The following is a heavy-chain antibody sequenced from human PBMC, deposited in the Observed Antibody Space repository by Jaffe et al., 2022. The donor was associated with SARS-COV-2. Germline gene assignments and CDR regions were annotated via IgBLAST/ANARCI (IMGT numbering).Heavy chain of an antibody. D-gene: IGHD2-2*01. CDR2: ISASGGST. Sequence: EVQLLESGGGLVQPGGSLRLSCAASGFSFSPFAMSWVRQAPGKGLEWVSAISASGGSTYYADSVKGRFTISRDNSKNTLYLQMNSLRAEDTAVYYCAKKGYQLQGGPLEDVWGQGTTVTVSS. J-gene: IGHJ6*02. CDR3: AKKGYQLQGGPLEDV. CDR1: GFSFSPFA. V-gene: IGHV3-23*01.